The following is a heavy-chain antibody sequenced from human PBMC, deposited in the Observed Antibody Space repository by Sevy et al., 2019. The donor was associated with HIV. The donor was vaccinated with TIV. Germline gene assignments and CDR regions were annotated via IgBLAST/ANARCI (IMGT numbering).Heavy chain of an antibody. CDR3: TRDPIAVAPYFDN. J-gene: IGHJ4*02. V-gene: IGHV4-59*01. D-gene: IGHD6-19*01. CDR2: VYYSGNT. Sequence: SETLSLTCSVSGGSISSYYCSWIRQSPGKGLEWIGYVYYSGNTNYNPYLKSRVTISIDTSKNQFSLKLRPVTAADTAVYYCTRDPIAVAPYFDNWGQGTLVTVSS. CDR1: GGSISSYY.